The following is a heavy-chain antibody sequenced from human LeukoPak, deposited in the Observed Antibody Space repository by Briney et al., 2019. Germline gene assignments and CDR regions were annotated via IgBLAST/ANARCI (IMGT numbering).Heavy chain of an antibody. CDR3: ARGHIDSGSYRPTLFDY. D-gene: IGHD1-26*01. J-gene: IGHJ4*02. V-gene: IGHV4-34*01. CDR1: GGSFSGYY. Sequence: SETLSLTCAVYGGSFSGYYWSWIRQPPGKGLEWIGEINHSGSTNYNPSLKSRVTISVDTSKNQFSLKLSSVTAADTAVYYCARGHIDSGSYRPTLFDYWGQGTLVTVYS. CDR2: INHSGST.